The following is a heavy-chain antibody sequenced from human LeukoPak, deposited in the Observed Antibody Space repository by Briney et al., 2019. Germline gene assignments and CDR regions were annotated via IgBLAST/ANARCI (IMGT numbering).Heavy chain of an antibody. CDR2: IYYTGST. CDR3: ARIRVSGWSMIDC. J-gene: IGHJ4*02. V-gene: IGHV4-39*07. D-gene: IGHD6-19*01. CDR1: GGSITSDH. Sequence: SETLSLTCTVSGGSITSDHWGWIRQPPGKGLEWIGAIYYTGSTYYSPSLRSRVTISVDTSKNQFSLKVRSLTAADTAIYYCARIRVSGWSMIDCWGQGTLVTVSS.